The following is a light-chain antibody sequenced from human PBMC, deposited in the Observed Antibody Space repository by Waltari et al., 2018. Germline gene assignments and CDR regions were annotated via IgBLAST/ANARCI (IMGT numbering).Light chain of an antibody. CDR2: AAS. CDR1: QSISSY. J-gene: IGKJ2*01. V-gene: IGKV1-39*01. Sequence: PSSLSASVGDRVTITCRASQSISSYLNWYQQKPGKAPKLLIYAASSLQSGVPSRFSGSGSGTDFTLTISSLQPEDFATYYCQQSYSTPRTFGQGTKLEIK. CDR3: QQSYSTPRT.